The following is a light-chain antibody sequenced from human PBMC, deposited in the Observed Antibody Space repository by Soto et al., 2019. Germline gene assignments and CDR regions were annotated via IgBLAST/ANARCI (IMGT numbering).Light chain of an antibody. J-gene: IGLJ2*01. Sequence: QSVLTQPPSASGTPGQRVTISCSGSSSNIGANPVNWYRQVPGTAPTLLLYSDVQRPSGVPGRVAGSKSGTSASLAISGLQSEDEADYFCAAWDDSLNAVLFGGGTKLTVL. CDR1: SSNIGANP. V-gene: IGLV1-44*01. CDR3: AAWDDSLNAVL. CDR2: SDV.